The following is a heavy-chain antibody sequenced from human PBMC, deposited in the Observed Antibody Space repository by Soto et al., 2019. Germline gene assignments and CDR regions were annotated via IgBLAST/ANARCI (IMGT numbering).Heavy chain of an antibody. J-gene: IGHJ4*02. CDR3: AKGKGVGATPDGANC. Sequence: EVQVLESGGGLVQPGGSLRLSCAASGFTFSRYGMNWVRQAPGKGLEWVSGVRSDGDTTYNADSEKGRFTVSRDNFRNTVDLQMNNLRVEDTAVYYCAKGKGVGATPDGANCWGQGTLVTVSP. CDR1: GFTFSRYG. CDR2: VRSDGDTT. V-gene: IGHV3-23*01. D-gene: IGHD1-26*01.